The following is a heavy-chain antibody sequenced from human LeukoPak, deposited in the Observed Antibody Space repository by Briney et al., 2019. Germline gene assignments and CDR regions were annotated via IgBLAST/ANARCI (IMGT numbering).Heavy chain of an antibody. CDR2: NSWKWSSL. Sequence: SLRLSCAASGFTFDYYSMHWVRPAPGKGLEWGAGNSWKWSSLGYADPRKGRFTISRDNAKNSLYLQMNSLRAEDTALYYCAKDSSGWADSGFFGYWGQGTLVTVSS. V-gene: IGHV3-9*01. D-gene: IGHD6-19*01. CDR1: GFTFDYYS. J-gene: IGHJ4*02. CDR3: AKDSSGWADSGFFGY.